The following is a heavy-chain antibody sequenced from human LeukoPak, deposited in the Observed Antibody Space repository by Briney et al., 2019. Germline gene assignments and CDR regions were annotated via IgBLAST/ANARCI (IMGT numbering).Heavy chain of an antibody. D-gene: IGHD3-16*01. V-gene: IGHV4-34*01. J-gene: IGHJ4*02. CDR1: GGSFSGYY. CDR3: SRRGYRPLGGGFRSYFDS. CDR2: INHSGST. Sequence: SETLSLTCAVYGGSFSGYYWSWIRQPPGKGLEWIGEINHSGSTNYNPPLMSRVTISVDKTKNQFSLKLSTVTAADTAVDYCSRRGYRPLGGGFRSYFDSWGQGGLVTVSS.